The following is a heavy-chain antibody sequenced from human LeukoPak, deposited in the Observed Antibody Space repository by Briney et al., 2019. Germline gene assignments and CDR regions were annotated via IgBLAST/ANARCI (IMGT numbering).Heavy chain of an antibody. V-gene: IGHV4-59*01. Sequence: SETLSLTCTVSGGSISSYYWSWIRQPPGKGLEWIGYIYYSGSTHYNPSLKSRVTISVDTSKNQFSLKLNSVTAADTAVYYCARPSGYSSGWYVPPAFDYWGQGTLVTVSS. CDR3: ARPSGYSSGWYVPPAFDY. CDR1: GGSISSYY. D-gene: IGHD6-19*01. J-gene: IGHJ4*02. CDR2: IYYSGST.